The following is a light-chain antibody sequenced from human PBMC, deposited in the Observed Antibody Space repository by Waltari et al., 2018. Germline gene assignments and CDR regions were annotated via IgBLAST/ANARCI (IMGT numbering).Light chain of an antibody. CDR3: QQYNTDYT. Sequence: DVQMTQSPSTLSASVGDTVSITCRASQSIMSWLAWYQQKAGKAPKVLISKASTLESGVPSRFSGSESRTEFTLTISNLQPDDFATYYCQQYNTDYTFGQGTILEIK. CDR1: QSIMSW. V-gene: IGKV1-5*03. CDR2: KAS. J-gene: IGKJ2*01.